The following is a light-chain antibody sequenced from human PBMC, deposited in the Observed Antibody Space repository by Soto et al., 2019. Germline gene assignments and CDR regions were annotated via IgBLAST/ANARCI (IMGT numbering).Light chain of an antibody. J-gene: IGKJ4*01. V-gene: IGKV1-5*01. Sequence: DIQMTQSPSTLSASVGDRVTITCRASQSVSSWLAWYQQKPGKAPKFLIYDASSLESGVPSRFSGSRSGTEFTLTISRLQPDDFASDYCQQYNSYPLTFGGGTKVEIK. CDR2: DAS. CDR1: QSVSSW. CDR3: QQYNSYPLT.